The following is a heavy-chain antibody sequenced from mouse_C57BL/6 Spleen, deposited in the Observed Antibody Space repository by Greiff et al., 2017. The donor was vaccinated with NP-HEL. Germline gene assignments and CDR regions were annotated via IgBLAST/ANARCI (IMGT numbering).Heavy chain of an antibody. CDR3: TRDRDYYGSSSFAY. CDR1: GFTFNSYA. J-gene: IGHJ3*01. V-gene: IGHV5-9-1*02. CDR2: ISSGGDYI. D-gene: IGHD1-1*01. Sequence: DVQLVESGEGLVKPGGSLKLSCAASGFTFNSYAMSWVRQTPEKRLEWVAYISSGGDYIYYADTVKGRVTISRDNARNTLYLQMSSLKSEDTAMYYYTRDRDYYGSSSFAYWGQGTLVTVSA.